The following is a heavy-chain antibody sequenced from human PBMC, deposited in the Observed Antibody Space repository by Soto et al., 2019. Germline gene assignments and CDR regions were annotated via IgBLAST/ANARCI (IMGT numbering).Heavy chain of an antibody. D-gene: IGHD6-6*01. V-gene: IGHV3-7*03. CDR2: IKQDGSEK. J-gene: IGHJ6*02. CDR3: ARTGAARPFHYYYYGMDV. CDR1: GFTFSSYW. Sequence: GGSLRLSCAASGFTFSSYWMSWVRQAPGKGLEWVANIKQDGSEKYYVDSVKGRFTISRDNAKNSLYLQMNSLRAEDTAVYYCARTGAARPFHYYYYGMDVWGQGTTVTV.